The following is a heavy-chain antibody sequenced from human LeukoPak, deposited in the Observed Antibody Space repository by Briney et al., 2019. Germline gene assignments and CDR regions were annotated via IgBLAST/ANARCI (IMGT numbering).Heavy chain of an antibody. Sequence: PGGSLRLSCAASGFTFDDYGMSWVRQAPGKGLEWVSGINWNGGSTGYADSVKGRSTISRDNAKNSLYLQMNSLRAEDTALYYCARCPRFGGLYYYYYMDVWGKGTTVTVSS. V-gene: IGHV3-20*04. J-gene: IGHJ6*03. D-gene: IGHD3-10*01. CDR3: ARCPRFGGLYYYYYMDV. CDR1: GFTFDDYG. CDR2: INWNGGST.